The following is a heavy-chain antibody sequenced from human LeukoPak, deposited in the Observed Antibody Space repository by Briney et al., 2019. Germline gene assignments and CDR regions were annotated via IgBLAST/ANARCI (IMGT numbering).Heavy chain of an antibody. CDR2: INPSGGST. Sequence: ASVKVSCKASGYTFTSYYMHWVRQAPGQGLEWMGIINPSGGSTSYAQKFQGRVTMTRDTSTSTVYMELSSLRSEDTAVYYCARDGAVINYSYYYMDVWGKGTTVTVSS. D-gene: IGHD3-16*02. J-gene: IGHJ6*03. CDR1: GYTFTSYY. CDR3: ARDGAVINYSYYYMDV. V-gene: IGHV1-46*01.